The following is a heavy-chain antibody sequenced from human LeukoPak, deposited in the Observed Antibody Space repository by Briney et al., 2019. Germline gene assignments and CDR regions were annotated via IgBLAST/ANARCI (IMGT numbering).Heavy chain of an antibody. J-gene: IGHJ4*02. CDR3: ARGARIQLWFPGVYLDY. D-gene: IGHD5-18*01. V-gene: IGHV3-64*01. CDR2: ISSNGGST. Sequence: GGSLRLSCAASGFTFSSYAMHWVRQAPGKGLEYVSAISSNGGSTYYANSVKGRFTISRDNSKNTLYLQMGSLRAEDMAVYYFARGARIQLWFPGVYLDYWGKGTLVTVSS. CDR1: GFTFSSYA.